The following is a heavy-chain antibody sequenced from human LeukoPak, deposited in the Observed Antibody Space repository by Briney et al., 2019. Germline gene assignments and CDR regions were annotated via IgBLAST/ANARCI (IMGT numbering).Heavy chain of an antibody. Sequence: ASVKVSCKASGYTFTSYYMHWVRQAPGQGLEWMGIINPSGGSTSYAQKSQGRVTMTRDTSTSTVYMELSSLRSEDTAVYYCARDPRNYYDSSGYHPPFDYWGQGTLVTVSS. CDR2: INPSGGST. J-gene: IGHJ4*02. D-gene: IGHD3-22*01. CDR3: ARDPRNYYDSSGYHPPFDY. CDR1: GYTFTSYY. V-gene: IGHV1-46*01.